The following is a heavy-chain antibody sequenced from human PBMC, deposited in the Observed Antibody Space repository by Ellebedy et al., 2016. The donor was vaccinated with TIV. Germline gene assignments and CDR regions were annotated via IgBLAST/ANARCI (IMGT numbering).Heavy chain of an antibody. CDR3: ARHSVDSATSVGPFDI. Sequence: MPSETLSLTCNVSGGSMSTFYWSWIRQPPGKGLEWIGYMFYGGSTSYNPSLKSRVAVSLGTSKTQFSLKLSSVTAADTAVYFCARHSVDSATSVGPFDIWGQGRMVTVSS. CDR2: MFYGGST. J-gene: IGHJ3*02. D-gene: IGHD5-18*01. CDR1: GGSMSTFY. V-gene: IGHV4-59*01.